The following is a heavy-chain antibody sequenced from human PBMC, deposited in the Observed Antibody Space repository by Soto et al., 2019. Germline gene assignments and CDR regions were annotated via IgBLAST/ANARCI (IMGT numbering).Heavy chain of an antibody. V-gene: IGHV3-7*03. D-gene: IGHD6-19*01. CDR3: ARDIGWSQLDY. Sequence: GGSLRLSCTASRLTFSNYWMSWVRQAPGKGLEWVANINQDGSGKNYVDSVKGRFTISRDNAKNSVYLQMNSLRAEDTAVYYCARDIGWSQLDYWGQGTLVTVSS. CDR2: INQDGSGK. J-gene: IGHJ4*02. CDR1: RLTFSNYW.